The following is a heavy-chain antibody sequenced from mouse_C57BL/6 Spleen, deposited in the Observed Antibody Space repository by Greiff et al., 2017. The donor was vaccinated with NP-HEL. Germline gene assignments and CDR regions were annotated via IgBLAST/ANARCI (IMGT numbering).Heavy chain of an antibody. CDR2: IWSGGGT. CDR1: GFSLTSYG. CDR3: ASPYGSSVAWFAY. J-gene: IGHJ3*01. D-gene: IGHD1-1*01. Sequence: VQLQQSGPGLVQPSQSLSITCTVSGFSLTSYGVHWVRQSPGKGLEWLGVIWSGGGTAYNAAFISRLSISKDNSKTQVFFKMNSLQADDTAIYYCASPYGSSVAWFAYWGKGTLVTVSA. V-gene: IGHV2-2*01.